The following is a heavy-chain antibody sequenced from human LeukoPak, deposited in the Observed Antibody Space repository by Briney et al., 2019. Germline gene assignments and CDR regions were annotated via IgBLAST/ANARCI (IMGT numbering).Heavy chain of an antibody. CDR3: ARVVKYRSGPLTDLLPYYFDY. D-gene: IGHD6-19*01. V-gene: IGHV1-3*03. CDR2: INAGLGNT. J-gene: IGHJ4*02. CDR1: GYTFTSYA. Sequence: GASVKVSCKACGYTFTSYAMHWVGQAPGQRLEWMGWINAGLGNTKYSQEIQGRVTITRDTSASTAYMELSSLRSEDMAVYYCARVVKYRSGPLTDLLPYYFDYWGQGTLVTVSS.